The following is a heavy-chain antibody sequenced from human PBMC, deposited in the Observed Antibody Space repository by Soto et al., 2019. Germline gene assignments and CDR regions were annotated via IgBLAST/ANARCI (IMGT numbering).Heavy chain of an antibody. V-gene: IGHV4-38-2*02. CDR3: ARDANYGLYYFDH. Sequence: SETRSRTWAVSGYFISNGCYWYFIRQPPGKGLEWIGSIYPTGTTYYNPSLKSRVTISVDTSKNHFSLKLTSVTAADTAVYYCARDANYGLYYFDHWGQGTLVTVSS. D-gene: IGHD3-10*01. CDR2: IYPTGTT. CDR1: GYFISNGCY. J-gene: IGHJ4*02.